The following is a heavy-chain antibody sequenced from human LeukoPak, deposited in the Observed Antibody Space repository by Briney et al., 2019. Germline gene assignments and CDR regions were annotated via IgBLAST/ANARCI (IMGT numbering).Heavy chain of an antibody. CDR2: ITSYSSTI. D-gene: IGHD1-14*01. J-gene: IGHJ3*02. CDR3: AKPARTDAFDI. CDR1: GFPFSSYS. V-gene: IGHV3-48*01. Sequence: GGSLRLSCAASGFPFSSYSMNWVRQAPGRGLEWVPYITSYSSTIYYADSVKGRFTISRDNSKNTLYLQMNSLRAEDTAVYYCAKPARTDAFDIWGQGTMVTVSS.